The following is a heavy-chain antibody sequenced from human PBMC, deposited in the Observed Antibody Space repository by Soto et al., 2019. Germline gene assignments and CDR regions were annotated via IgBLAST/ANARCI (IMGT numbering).Heavy chain of an antibody. D-gene: IGHD1-26*01. V-gene: IGHV3-21*01. CDR3: ARGSAFIGLDY. Sequence: NLGGSLRLSCAVSGFIFSRYSMNWFRQAPGKGLEWVSSIGTSGSYIYDTDSVKGRFTISRDNTKDSLYLQMNSLRAEDTAIYYCARGSAFIGLDYWGQGTPVTV. CDR2: IGTSGSYI. CDR1: GFIFSRYS. J-gene: IGHJ4*02.